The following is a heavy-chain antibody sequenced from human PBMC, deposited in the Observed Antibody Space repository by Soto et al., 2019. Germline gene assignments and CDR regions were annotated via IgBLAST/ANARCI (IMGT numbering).Heavy chain of an antibody. V-gene: IGHV3-7*01. CDR1: GFTFSNYW. CDR2: IKQDGSEK. CDR3: ARDSGRINC. J-gene: IGHJ4*01. D-gene: IGHD2-15*01. Sequence: PGGSLSLSCAASGFTFSNYWMSWVRQAPGKGLEWVANIKQDGSEKYYVDSVKGRFTISRDNAKNSLYLQMNSLRAEDTAVYYCARDSGRINCWGHGTLVTVSS.